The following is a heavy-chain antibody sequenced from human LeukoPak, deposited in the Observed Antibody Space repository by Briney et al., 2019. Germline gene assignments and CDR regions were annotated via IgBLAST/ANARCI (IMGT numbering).Heavy chain of an antibody. D-gene: IGHD5-24*01. Sequence: ASVKVSCKASGYTFTGYYMHWVRQAPGQGLEWMGWINPNSGGTNYAQKFQGRVTITRDTSASTAYMELSSLRSEDMAVYYCARGRLEYRDGYIDYWGQGTLVTVSS. CDR1: GYTFTGYY. V-gene: IGHV1-2*02. CDR3: ARGRLEYRDGYIDY. J-gene: IGHJ4*02. CDR2: INPNSGGT.